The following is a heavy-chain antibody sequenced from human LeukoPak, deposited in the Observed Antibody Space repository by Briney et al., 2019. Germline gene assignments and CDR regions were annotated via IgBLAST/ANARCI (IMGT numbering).Heavy chain of an antibody. CDR3: ATGPGTSMVRGVLPNY. CDR2: ANHRGLT. Sequence: PSETLSLTCAVYGGSFNSYYWSWIRQSPGRGLEWIGEANHRGLTNYNPSFKSRVTISGDTSKNQFSLNLNSVTAADTAVYYCATGPGTSMVRGVLPNYWGQGNLVTVSS. CDR1: GGSFNSYY. J-gene: IGHJ4*02. V-gene: IGHV4-34*01. D-gene: IGHD3-10*01.